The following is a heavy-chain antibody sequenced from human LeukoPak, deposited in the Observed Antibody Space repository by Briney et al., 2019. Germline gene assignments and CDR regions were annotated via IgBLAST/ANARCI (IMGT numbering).Heavy chain of an antibody. CDR2: INTNTGDP. Sequence: GASVKVSCKASGYTFTSYAMNWVRQAPGQGLEWMGWINTNTGDPTYAQGFTGRFVFSLDTSVSTAYLQISSLKAEDTAAYYCARDFVPGYSSSWGFDPWGQGTLVTVSS. CDR3: ARDFVPGYSSSWGFDP. J-gene: IGHJ5*02. V-gene: IGHV7-4-1*02. D-gene: IGHD6-13*01. CDR1: GYTFTSYA.